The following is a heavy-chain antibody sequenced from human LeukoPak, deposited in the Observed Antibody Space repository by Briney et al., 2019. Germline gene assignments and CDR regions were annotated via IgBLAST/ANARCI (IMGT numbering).Heavy chain of an antibody. CDR2: IIPIFGTA. J-gene: IGHJ4*02. Sequence: ASVKVSCKASGGTFSSYAISWVRQAPGQGLEWMGGIIPIFGTANYAQKFQGRVTITTDESTSTAYMELSSLRSEDTAVYYCASGPPLRGAAHFYWGQGTLVTVSS. D-gene: IGHD6-6*01. CDR3: ASGPPLRGAAHFY. V-gene: IGHV1-69*05. CDR1: GGTFSSYA.